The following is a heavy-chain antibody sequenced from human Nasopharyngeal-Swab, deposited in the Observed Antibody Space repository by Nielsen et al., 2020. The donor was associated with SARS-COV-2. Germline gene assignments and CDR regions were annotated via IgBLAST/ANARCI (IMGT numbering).Heavy chain of an antibody. V-gene: IGHV4-4*07. CDR2: IYTSGST. CDR3: AREMATIPVDFRAFDI. CDR1: GGSISSYY. Sequence: SETLSLTCTVSGGSISSYYWSWIRQPAGKGLEWIGRIYTSGSTNYNPSLKGRVTMSIDTSKNQFSLKLSSVTAADTAVYYCAREMATIPVDFRAFDIWGQGTMVTVSS. D-gene: IGHD5-24*01. J-gene: IGHJ3*02.